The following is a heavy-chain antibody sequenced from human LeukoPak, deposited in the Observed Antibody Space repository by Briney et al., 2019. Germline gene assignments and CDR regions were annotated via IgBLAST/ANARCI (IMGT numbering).Heavy chain of an antibody. CDR2: ISGSGGST. Sequence: GGSLRLSCAASGFTFSSYAMSWVRQAPGEGLEWVSAISGSGGSTYYADSVKGRFTIYRDNSKNTLYLQMNSLRAEDTAVYYCAHIAAAGVYFDYWGQGTLVTVSS. CDR1: GFTFSSYA. CDR3: AHIAAAGVYFDY. V-gene: IGHV3-23*01. J-gene: IGHJ4*02. D-gene: IGHD6-13*01.